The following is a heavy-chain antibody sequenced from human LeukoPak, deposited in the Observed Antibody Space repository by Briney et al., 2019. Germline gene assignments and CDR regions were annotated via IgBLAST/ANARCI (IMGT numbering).Heavy chain of an antibody. CDR2: ISPDESTT. Sequence: PGGCLRLSCAVYGLTLGRAWMHCVRQAPGWGMVWVSRISPDESTTLYADSVKGRCTIYRDNAKNTLYLQMNSLGAEDTAVYYCTTVLSSSRYNPCDYWGEGNLVTVSS. V-gene: IGHV3-74*03. CDR1: GLTLGRAW. J-gene: IGHJ4*02. D-gene: IGHD6-13*01. CDR3: TTVLSSSRYNPCDY.